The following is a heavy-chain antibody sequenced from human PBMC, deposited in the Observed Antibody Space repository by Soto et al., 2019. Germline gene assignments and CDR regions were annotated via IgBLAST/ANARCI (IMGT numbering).Heavy chain of an antibody. J-gene: IGHJ4*02. CDR1: GFSLSTSAVG. V-gene: IGHV2-5*02. D-gene: IGHD2-15*01. Sequence: QITLKESGPTLVKPTQTLTLTCTFSGFSLSTSAVGVGWIRQPPGKALEWLAFIYWDDDKRYSPSLKSSLTTTKDTAKNQVVRAMTNMDPVDPATYYCAHLVVAGLTYYFDSWGQGTLVTVSS. CDR3: AHLVVAGLTYYFDS. CDR2: IYWDDDK.